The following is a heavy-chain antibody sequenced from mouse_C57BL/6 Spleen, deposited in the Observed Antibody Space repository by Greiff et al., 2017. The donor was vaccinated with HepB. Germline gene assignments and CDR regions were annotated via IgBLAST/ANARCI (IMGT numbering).Heavy chain of an antibody. CDR3: ATHYYGSSLDYYFDY. CDR1: GFTFSSYG. CDR2: ISSGGSYT. Sequence: EVKVVESGGDLVKPGGSLKLSCAASGFTFSSYGMSWVRQTPDKRLEWVATISSGGSYTYYPDSVKGRFTISRDNAKNTLYLQMSSLKSEDTAMYYCATHYYGSSLDYYFDYWGQCTTLTVSS. J-gene: IGHJ2*01. D-gene: IGHD1-1*01. V-gene: IGHV5-6*01.